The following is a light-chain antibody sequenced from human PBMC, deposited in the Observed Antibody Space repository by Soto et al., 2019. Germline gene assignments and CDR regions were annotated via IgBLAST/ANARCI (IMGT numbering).Light chain of an antibody. V-gene: IGLV1-40*01. CDR1: SSNIGPTYD. CDR3: QSYDSSLSGYV. J-gene: IGLJ1*01. Sequence: QSVLTQPPSVSGAPGQRVTISCTGSSSNIGPTYDVHWYQQLPGTAPKLLIYANTNRPSGVPDRFSGSKSGTSASLAITGLQAEEGADYFCQSYDSSLSGYVFGTGTKVTVL. CDR2: ANT.